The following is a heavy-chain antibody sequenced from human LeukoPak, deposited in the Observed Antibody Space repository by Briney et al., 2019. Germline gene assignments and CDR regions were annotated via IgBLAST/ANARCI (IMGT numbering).Heavy chain of an antibody. J-gene: IGHJ4*02. V-gene: IGHV1-18*01. Sequence: ASVKVSCKASGGTFSSYAISWVRQAPGQGLEWMGGISAYNGNTNYAQKLQGRVTMTTDTSTSTAYMELRSLRSDDTAVYYCARTKYYDFWSGYYSDYWGQGTLVTVSS. CDR1: GGTFSSYA. D-gene: IGHD3-3*01. CDR2: ISAYNGNT. CDR3: ARTKYYDFWSGYYSDY.